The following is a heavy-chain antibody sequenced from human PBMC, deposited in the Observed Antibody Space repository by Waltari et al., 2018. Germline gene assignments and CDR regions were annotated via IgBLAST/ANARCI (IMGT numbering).Heavy chain of an antibody. Sequence: QVQLQQWGAGLLKPSETLSLTCAVYGGSFSGYYWSWIRKPPGQGLEWIGEINHSGSTNYNPSLKSRVTISVDTSKNQFSLKLSSVTAADTAVYYCARGDPGGYCSSTSCVNWFDPWGQGTLVTVSS. D-gene: IGHD2-2*03. V-gene: IGHV4-34*01. CDR3: ARGDPGGYCSSTSCVNWFDP. CDR1: GGSFSGYY. CDR2: INHSGST. J-gene: IGHJ5*02.